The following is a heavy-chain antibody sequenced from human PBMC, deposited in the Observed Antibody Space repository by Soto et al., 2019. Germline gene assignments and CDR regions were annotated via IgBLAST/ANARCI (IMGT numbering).Heavy chain of an antibody. CDR2: INQDGSEK. J-gene: IGHJ5*02. CDR3: ARGIYNTNSS. D-gene: IGHD1-20*01. V-gene: IGHV3-7*05. Sequence: GGSLRPSCAASGITLRTNCMTWVRQAPGKGLEWVANINQDGSEKYYVDSVKGRFTISRDNAKNSLYLQMDGLRAEDTAVYYCARGIYNTNSSWGQGTLVTVS. CDR1: GITLRTNC.